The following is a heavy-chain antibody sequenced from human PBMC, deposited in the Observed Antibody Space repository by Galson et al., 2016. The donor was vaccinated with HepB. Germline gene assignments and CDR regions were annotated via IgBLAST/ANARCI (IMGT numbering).Heavy chain of an antibody. CDR2: INPSGGST. D-gene: IGHD4-17*01. Sequence: SVKVSCKASGYTFTSYYIHWVRQAPGQGLEWMGKINPSGGSTRYAQKFQGRVTMTRDTSTSTVYMELSSLRSEDTAVYYCARGTVTPFHYYYYYMDVWGKGTTVTVSS. V-gene: IGHV1-46*01. J-gene: IGHJ6*03. CDR3: ARGTVTPFHYYYYYMDV. CDR1: GYTFTSYY.